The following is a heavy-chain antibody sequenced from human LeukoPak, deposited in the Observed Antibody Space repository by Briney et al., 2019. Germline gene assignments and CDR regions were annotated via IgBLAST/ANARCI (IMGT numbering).Heavy chain of an antibody. V-gene: IGHV1-69*05. CDR1: GGTFSSYA. CDR3: ARGPYNWNYVGGDI. CDR2: IIPIFGAA. J-gene: IGHJ3*02. D-gene: IGHD1-7*01. Sequence: SVKVSCKASGGTFSSYAISWVRQAPGQGLEWMGGIIPIFGAANYAQKFQGRVTITTDESTSTAYMELSSLRSEDTAVYYCARGPYNWNYVGGDIWGQGTMVTVSS.